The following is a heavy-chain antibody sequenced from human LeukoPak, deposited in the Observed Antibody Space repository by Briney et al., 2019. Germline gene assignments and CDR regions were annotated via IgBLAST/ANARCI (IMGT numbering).Heavy chain of an antibody. D-gene: IGHD2-2*01. Sequence: ASVKVSCKASGYTFTGYYMHWVRQAPGQGLEWMGRINPSGGSTSYAQKFQGRVTMTRDTSTSTVYMELSSLRSEDTAVYYCARTCSSTSCPPYGMDVWGQGTTVTVSS. J-gene: IGHJ6*02. CDR1: GYTFTGYY. V-gene: IGHV1-46*01. CDR3: ARTCSSTSCPPYGMDV. CDR2: INPSGGST.